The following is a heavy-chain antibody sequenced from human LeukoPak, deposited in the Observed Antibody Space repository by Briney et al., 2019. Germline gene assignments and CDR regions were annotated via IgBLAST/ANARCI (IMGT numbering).Heavy chain of an antibody. J-gene: IGHJ4*02. CDR1: GGSILSTNW. Sequence: SGTLSLTCAVSGGSILSTNWWSWVRQPPGRGLEWIGEVHLSGASNSNPSLKSRVNMSIDKSRNQLSLELTSVTAADTAIYYCARESGAFSPFGFWGQGTLVTVSS. CDR3: ARESGAFSPFGF. CDR2: VHLSGAS. V-gene: IGHV4-4*02. D-gene: IGHD1-26*01.